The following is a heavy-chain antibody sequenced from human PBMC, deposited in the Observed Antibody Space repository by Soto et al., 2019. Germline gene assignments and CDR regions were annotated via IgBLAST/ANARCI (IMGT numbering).Heavy chain of an antibody. D-gene: IGHD2-15*01. J-gene: IGHJ4*02. CDR2: IDWDDDK. CDR3: ERMFNCSGGTCSFDY. CDR1: GFSLSTSGMR. V-gene: IGHV2-70*04. Sequence: SGPTLVNPTQTLTLTCTFSGFSLSTSGMRVSWIRQPPGKALEWLARIDWDDDKFYNTSLKTRLTISKDSSKNQVVLTMTNMDPVDTATYYCERMFNCSGGTCSFDYWGQGALVTVYS.